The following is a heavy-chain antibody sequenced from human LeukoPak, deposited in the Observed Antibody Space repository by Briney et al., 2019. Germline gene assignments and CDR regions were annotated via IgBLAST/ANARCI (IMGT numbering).Heavy chain of an antibody. D-gene: IGHD1-7*01. CDR1: GFTFSSYS. CDR3: ARDLTATTPTGTTGLT. Sequence: PGGSLRLSCAASGFTFSSYSMNWVRQAPGKGLEWVSSISISSSYIYYADSVKGRFTISRDNAKNSLYLQMNSLRAEDTAVYYCARDLTATTPTGTTGLTWGQGTLVTVSS. J-gene: IGHJ5*02. V-gene: IGHV3-21*01. CDR2: ISISSSYI.